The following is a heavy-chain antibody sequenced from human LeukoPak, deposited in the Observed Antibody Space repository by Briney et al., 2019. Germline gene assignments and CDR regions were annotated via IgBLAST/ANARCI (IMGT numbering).Heavy chain of an antibody. CDR3: TTDRRITGITNWFDP. CDR2: IKSKTDGGTT. J-gene: IGHJ5*02. V-gene: IGHV3-15*01. Sequence: GGSLRLSCAASGFTFSNAWISWVRQAPGKGLEWVGRIKSKTDGGTTDYAAPVKGRFTISRDDSKNTLYLQMNSLKTEDTAVYYCTTDRRITGITNWFDPWGQGTLVTVSS. D-gene: IGHD1-20*01. CDR1: GFTFSNAW.